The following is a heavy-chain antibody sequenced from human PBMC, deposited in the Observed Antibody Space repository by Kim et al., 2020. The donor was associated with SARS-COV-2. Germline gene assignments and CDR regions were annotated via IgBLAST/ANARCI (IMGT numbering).Heavy chain of an antibody. CDR2: IKPDGGEK. J-gene: IGHJ4*02. Sequence: GGSLRLSCAASGFTFSTHWMTWVRQAPGKGLEWVANIKPDGGEKYFMDSVKGRSTISRDNAKTSLYLQINSLRAEDTAVYYCATDPLEYWGQGILVTVSS. CDR3: ATDPLEY. CDR1: GFTFSTHW. V-gene: IGHV3-7*03.